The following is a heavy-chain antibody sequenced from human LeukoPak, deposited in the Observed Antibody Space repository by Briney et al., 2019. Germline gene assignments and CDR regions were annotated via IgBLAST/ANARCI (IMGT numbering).Heavy chain of an antibody. CDR2: AYYSGSP. V-gene: IGHV4-39*01. CDR3: ALHSAEYDILTGYHSYNSFDP. D-gene: IGHD3-9*01. CDR1: GGSISSSSYY. J-gene: IGHJ5*02. Sequence: PSETLSLTCTVSGGSISSSSYYWGWIRQSPGKGLEWIGSAYYSGSPYYDPSLKSRVTISVDTSKNQFSLKLSSVTAADTAVYYCALHSAEYDILTGYHSYNSFDPWGQGILVTVSS.